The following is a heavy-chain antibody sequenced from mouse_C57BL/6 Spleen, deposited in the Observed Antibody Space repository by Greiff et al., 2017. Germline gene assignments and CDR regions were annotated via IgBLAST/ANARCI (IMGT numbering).Heavy chain of an antibody. V-gene: IGHV1-82*01. J-gene: IGHJ2*01. CDR2: IYPGDGDT. Sequence: QVQLQQSGPELVKPGASVKISCKASGYAFSSSWMNWVKQRPGKGLEWIGRIYPGDGDTNYNGKFKGKATLTADKSSSTAYMQLSSLTSEDSAVXFCARVSGSSHWYYFDYWGQGTTLTVSS. D-gene: IGHD1-1*01. CDR3: ARVSGSSHWYYFDY. CDR1: GYAFSSSW.